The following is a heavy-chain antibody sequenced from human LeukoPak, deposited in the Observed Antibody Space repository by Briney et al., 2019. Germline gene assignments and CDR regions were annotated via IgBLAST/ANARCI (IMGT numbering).Heavy chain of an antibody. CDR2: ISYDGSNK. J-gene: IGHJ4*02. V-gene: IGHV3-30*04. Sequence: GRSLRLSCAASGFTFSSYAMRWVRQAPGKGLEWVAVISYDGSNKYYADSVKGRFTISRDNSKNTLYLQMNSLRAEDTAVYYCAHYYGSGSYFLGNYFDYWGQGTLVTVSS. CDR1: GFTFSSYA. CDR3: AHYYGSGSYFLGNYFDY. D-gene: IGHD3-10*01.